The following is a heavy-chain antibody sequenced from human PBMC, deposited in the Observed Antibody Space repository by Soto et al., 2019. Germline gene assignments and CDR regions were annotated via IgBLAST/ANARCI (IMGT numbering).Heavy chain of an antibody. CDR2: IYYSGST. Sequence: RSLTCTVSGGSISSSSYYWGWIRQPPGKGLEWIGSIYYSGSTYYNPSLKSRVTISVDTSKNQFSLKLSSVTAADTAVYYCARRVADGDYFLLRENWFDPWGQGTLVTVSS. CDR3: ARRVADGDYFLLRENWFDP. CDR1: GGSISSSSYY. D-gene: IGHD4-17*01. V-gene: IGHV4-39*01. J-gene: IGHJ5*02.